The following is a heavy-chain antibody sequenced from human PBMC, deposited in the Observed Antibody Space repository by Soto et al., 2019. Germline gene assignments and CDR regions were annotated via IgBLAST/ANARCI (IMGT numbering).Heavy chain of an antibody. J-gene: IGHJ4*02. Sequence: QLQLQESGPGLVKPSETLSLTCTVSGGSIISDGYYWAWVRQPPGKGLEWIGNSYYSGTTNYAPSLKSRVTVSVDTSKNQFSLKLISVTAAVTAVYFCARHHSDGLDCWGQVTLVTVSS. D-gene: IGHD6-13*01. V-gene: IGHV4-39*01. CDR1: GGSIISDGYY. CDR3: ARHHSDGLDC. CDR2: SYYSGTT.